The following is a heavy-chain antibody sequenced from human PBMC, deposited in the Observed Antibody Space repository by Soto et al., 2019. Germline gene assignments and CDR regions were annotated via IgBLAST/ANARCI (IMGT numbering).Heavy chain of an antibody. V-gene: IGHV1-2*04. J-gene: IGHJ6*02. CDR1: GYTFTGYY. CDR3: AREGYSSTDYYYYYGMDV. Sequence: SSVKVSCKASGYTFTGYYMHWVRQAPGQGLEWMGWINPNSGGTNYAQKFQGWVTMTRDTSISTAYMELSRLRSDDTAVYYCAREGYSSTDYYYYYGMDVWGQGTTVTVSS. CDR2: INPNSGGT. D-gene: IGHD6-13*01.